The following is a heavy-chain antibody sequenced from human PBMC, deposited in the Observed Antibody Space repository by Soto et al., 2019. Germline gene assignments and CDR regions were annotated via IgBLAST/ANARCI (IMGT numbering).Heavy chain of an antibody. CDR3: ARDDHTYGVY. D-gene: IGHD2-21*01. J-gene: IGHJ4*02. V-gene: IGHV3-11*01. Sequence: PGESLKLSCAASGFSFRDYFMSWLRQAPGKGLEWVSYIGPYGNSIYYADSVKGRFTISRDDATKSLHLHMNSLRTDDTAVYYCARDDHTYGVYWGQGTPVTVSS. CDR1: GFSFRDYF. CDR2: IGPYGNSI.